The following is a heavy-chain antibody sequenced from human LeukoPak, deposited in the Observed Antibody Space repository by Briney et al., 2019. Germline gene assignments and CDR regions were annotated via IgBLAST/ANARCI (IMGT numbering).Heavy chain of an antibody. V-gene: IGHV3-15*05. J-gene: IGHJ4*02. CDR3: AADSPSYAPQIDF. Sequence: PGGYLRLSCAASGFSFSCAWMIWVRQPPGKGMEWLSRIRIDGTTELAEPVKGRFTISRANSQSTVYLQMNDLQTDDTAVYYCAADSPSYAPQIDFWGQGTVVTVSS. D-gene: IGHD3-16*01. CDR2: IRIDGTT. CDR1: GFSFSCAW.